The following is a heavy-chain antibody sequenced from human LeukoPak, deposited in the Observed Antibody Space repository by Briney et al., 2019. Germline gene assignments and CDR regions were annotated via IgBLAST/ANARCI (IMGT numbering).Heavy chain of an antibody. CDR1: GSTFINSY. V-gene: IGHV3-7*01. D-gene: IGHD4-11*01. Sequence: GGSLRLSCAASGSTFINSYMSWVRQAPGKGLEWVATLWPDGGAVHYLDSVKGRFTIFRDNAENSLYLQMNSLTVGDTAVYYCAKLLGSVTTYDYWGQGTLVTVSS. J-gene: IGHJ4*02. CDR3: AKLLGSVTTYDY. CDR2: LWPDGGAV.